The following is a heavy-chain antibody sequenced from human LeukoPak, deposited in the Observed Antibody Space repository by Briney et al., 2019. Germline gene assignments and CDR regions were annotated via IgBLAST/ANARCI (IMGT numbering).Heavy chain of an antibody. V-gene: IGHV3-74*01. J-gene: IGHJ4*02. D-gene: IGHD5-12*01. CDR2: IKDGGTTT. CDR3: TTIRPGY. CDR1: GFTFSSYW. Sequence: GGSLRLSRAASGFTFSSYWIHWVRQVPGKGLVWVARIKDGGTTTDYADSVKGRFTISRDDAKNTLYLQMNSLRAEDTAVYYCTTIRPGYWGQGTLVTVSP.